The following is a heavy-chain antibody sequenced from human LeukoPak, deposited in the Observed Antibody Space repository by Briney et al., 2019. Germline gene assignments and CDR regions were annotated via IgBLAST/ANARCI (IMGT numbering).Heavy chain of an antibody. J-gene: IGHJ4*02. V-gene: IGHV3-7*03. CDR2: MNQDGTEK. CDR3: ARDHTNYFDY. CDR1: GFTFNTYW. Sequence: GGSLRLSCAASGFTFNTYWMNWVRQAPGERLEWVASMNQDGTEKYYVDSVKGRFTISRDNAKNSLYLQMDSLRAEDTAVYYCARDHTNYFDYWGQGTLVTVSS.